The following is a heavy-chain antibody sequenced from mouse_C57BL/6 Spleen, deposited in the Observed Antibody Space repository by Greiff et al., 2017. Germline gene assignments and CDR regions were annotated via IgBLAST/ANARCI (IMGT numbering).Heavy chain of an antibody. J-gene: IGHJ4*01. CDR2: IDPEDGET. D-gene: IGHD1-1*01. CDR3: ARRYCGTDYYAMDY. Sequence: EVKLMESGAELVKPGASVKLSCTASGFNIKDYYMHWVKQRTEQGLEWIGRIDPEDGETKYAPKFQGKATITADTSSNTAYLQLSSLTSEDTAVYYCARRYCGTDYYAMDYWGQGTSVTVSS. V-gene: IGHV14-2*01. CDR1: GFNIKDYY.